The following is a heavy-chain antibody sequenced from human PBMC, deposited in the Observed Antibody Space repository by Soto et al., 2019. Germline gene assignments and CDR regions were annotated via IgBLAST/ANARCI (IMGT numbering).Heavy chain of an antibody. CDR3: TGDVASGY. CDR2: ISRDGGTK. D-gene: IGHD2-21*02. V-gene: IGHV3-30*03. J-gene: IGHJ4*02. Sequence: QVQLVESGGGVVQPGRSLRLSCAVSGFTVSTYGMHWVRQAPGKGLEWVAVISRDGGTKFYADSVKGRFTISKDNSRNPLFLEMNSLRSDDMAVYYCTGDVASGYWGQGTLVTVSS. CDR1: GFTVSTYG.